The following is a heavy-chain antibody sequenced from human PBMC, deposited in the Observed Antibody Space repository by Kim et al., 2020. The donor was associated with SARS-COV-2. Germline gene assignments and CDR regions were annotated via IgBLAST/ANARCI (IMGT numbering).Heavy chain of an antibody. CDR2: INPSGGST. V-gene: IGHV1-46*01. CDR1: GYTFTSYY. Sequence: ASVKVSCKASGYTFTSYYMHWVRQAPGQGLEWMGIINPSGGSTSYAQKFQGRVTMTRDTSTSTVYMELSSLRSEDTAVYYCARLVGATDQLGYYFDYWGQGTLVTVSS. D-gene: IGHD1-26*01. CDR3: ARLVGATDQLGYYFDY. J-gene: IGHJ4*02.